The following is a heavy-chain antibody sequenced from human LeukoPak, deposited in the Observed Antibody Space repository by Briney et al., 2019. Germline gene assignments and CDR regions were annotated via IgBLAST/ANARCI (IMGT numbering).Heavy chain of an antibody. Sequence: GSLRLSCAASGFTFSDYNMNWVRQPPGKGLEWIGEINHSGSINYNPSLKSRVTISVDTSKNQFSLKLSSVTAADTAMYYCARGHYDFWSGPYRPRPNWFDPWGQGTLVTVSS. J-gene: IGHJ5*02. V-gene: IGHV4-34*01. D-gene: IGHD3-3*01. CDR2: INHSGSI. CDR3: ARGHYDFWSGPYRPRPNWFDP. CDR1: GFTFSDYN.